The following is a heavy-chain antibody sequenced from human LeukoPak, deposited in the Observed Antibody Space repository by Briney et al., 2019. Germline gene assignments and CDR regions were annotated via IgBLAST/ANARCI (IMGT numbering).Heavy chain of an antibody. CDR2: ISSSGSAI. D-gene: IGHD4-17*01. Sequence: AGGSLRLSCAASGFTFSSYEMNWVRQAPGKGLEWVSYISSSGSAIYYADSVKGRVTISRDNAKNSLYLQVNSLRPDDTAVYYCARAIHGDPPDHWYFDLWGRGTLVTVSS. V-gene: IGHV3-48*03. CDR3: ARAIHGDPPDHWYFDL. J-gene: IGHJ2*01. CDR1: GFTFSSYE.